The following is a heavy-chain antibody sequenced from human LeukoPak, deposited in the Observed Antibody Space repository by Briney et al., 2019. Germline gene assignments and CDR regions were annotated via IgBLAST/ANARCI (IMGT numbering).Heavy chain of an antibody. Sequence: GGSLRLSCAASGFTVSSNYMSWVRQAPGKGLEWVANIKQDGSEKYYVDSVKGRFTISRDNAKNSLYLQMNSLRAEDTAVYYCARDWDGYNYWGQGTLVTVSS. D-gene: IGHD5-24*01. V-gene: IGHV3-7*01. CDR3: ARDWDGYNY. CDR2: IKQDGSEK. CDR1: GFTVSSNY. J-gene: IGHJ4*02.